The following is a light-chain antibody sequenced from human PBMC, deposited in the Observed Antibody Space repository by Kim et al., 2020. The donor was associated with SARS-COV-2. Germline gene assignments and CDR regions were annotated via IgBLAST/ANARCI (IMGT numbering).Light chain of an antibody. CDR2: DVS. J-gene: IGLJ3*02. CDR1: SSDVGGYKY. V-gene: IGLV2-14*03. CDR3: SSYTSSRNQV. Sequence: QSALTQPASVSGSPGQSITISCTGTSSDVGGYKYVSWYQQHPGKAPKLMIYDVSNRPSGVSNRFSGSKSGNTASLTISGLQAEDEADYYCSSYTSSRNQVFGGGTKVTVL.